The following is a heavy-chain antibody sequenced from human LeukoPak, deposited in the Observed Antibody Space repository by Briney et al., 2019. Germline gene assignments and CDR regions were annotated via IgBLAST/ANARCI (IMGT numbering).Heavy chain of an antibody. V-gene: IGHV3-43*02. CDR3: AKEYYYDSSGLYGAFDI. CDR1: GFTFDDYA. D-gene: IGHD3-22*01. CDR2: ISGDGGST. J-gene: IGHJ3*02. Sequence: GGSLRLSCAASGFTFDDYAMHWVRQAPGKGLEWVSLISGDGGSTYYADSVKGRFTISRDNSKNSLYLQMNSLRTEDTALYYCAKEYYYDSSGLYGAFDIWGQGTVVTVSS.